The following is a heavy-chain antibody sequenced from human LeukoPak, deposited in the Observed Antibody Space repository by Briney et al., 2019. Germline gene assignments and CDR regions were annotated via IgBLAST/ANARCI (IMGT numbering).Heavy chain of an antibody. Sequence: SETLSLTCAVYGGSFSGYYWSWIRQPPGKGLEWIGEINHSGSTNYNPSLKSRVTISVDRSKNQFSLKLSSVTAADTAVYYCARTGYYYYGMDVWGQGTTVTVSS. CDR1: GGSFSGYY. CDR3: ARTGYYYYGMDV. J-gene: IGHJ6*02. D-gene: IGHD1-14*01. CDR2: INHSGST. V-gene: IGHV4-34*01.